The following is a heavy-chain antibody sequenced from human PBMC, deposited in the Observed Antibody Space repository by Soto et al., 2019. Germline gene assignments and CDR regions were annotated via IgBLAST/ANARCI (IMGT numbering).Heavy chain of an antibody. CDR1: GFTFRNYG. CDR3: ARDQLYYNDISGRPLNAFDV. D-gene: IGHD3-22*01. Sequence: GGSLRLSCAASGFTFRNYGMNWVRQAPGKGLEWVSYIGIGSSTKYYADSVKGRFTNSRDNAKNSLFLKMNSLRAEDTVVYYCARDQLYYNDISGRPLNAFDVWGQGTMVTVSS. J-gene: IGHJ3*01. V-gene: IGHV3-48*01. CDR2: IGIGSSTK.